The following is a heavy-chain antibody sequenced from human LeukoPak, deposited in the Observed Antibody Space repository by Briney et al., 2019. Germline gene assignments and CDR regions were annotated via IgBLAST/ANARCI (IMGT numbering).Heavy chain of an antibody. CDR3: AHSLQLWSYSYYYYMDV. D-gene: IGHD5-18*01. V-gene: IGHV2-5*02. CDR2: IYWDDDK. J-gene: IGHJ6*03. CDR1: GFSLSTSGVG. Sequence: SGPTLVKPTQTLTLTCTFSGFSLSTSGVGVGWIRQPPGKALEWLALIYWDDDKRYSPSLKSRLTITKDTSKNQVVLTMTNMDPVDTATYYCAHSLQLWSYSYYYYMDVWGKGTTVTVSS.